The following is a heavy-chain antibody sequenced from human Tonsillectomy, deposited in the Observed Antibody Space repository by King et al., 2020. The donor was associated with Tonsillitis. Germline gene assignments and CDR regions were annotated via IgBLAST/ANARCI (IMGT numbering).Heavy chain of an antibody. CDR3: ARDRDSSSWQYFFDY. CDR2: ISYDGSNK. J-gene: IGHJ4*02. D-gene: IGHD6-13*01. CDR1: GFTLSSHA. Sequence: VQLVESGGGVVQPGRSLRLSCAASGFTLSSHALHWVLQAPGKGLEWVAVISYDGSNKYYADSVKGRFSISRDNSKNTLYLQMNSLRADDTAVYYCARDRDSSSWQYFFDYWGQGTLVTVSS. V-gene: IGHV3-30*01.